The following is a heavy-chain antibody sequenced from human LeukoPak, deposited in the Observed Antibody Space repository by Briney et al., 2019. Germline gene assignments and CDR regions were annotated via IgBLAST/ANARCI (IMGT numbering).Heavy chain of an antibody. D-gene: IGHD3-3*01. CDR2: IASDGSST. V-gene: IGHV3-74*01. Sequence: GGSLRLSCAASGFTFSSYWMNWVRHAPGKGLVWVSRIASDGSSTTYADSVKGRFTISRDIAKNTLYLQMNSLRAEDTGVYYCAKDHYWSIDYWGRGTLVTVSS. J-gene: IGHJ4*02. CDR3: AKDHYWSIDY. CDR1: GFTFSSYW.